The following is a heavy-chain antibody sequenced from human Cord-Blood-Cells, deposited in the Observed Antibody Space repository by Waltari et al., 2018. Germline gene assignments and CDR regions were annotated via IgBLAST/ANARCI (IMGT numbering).Heavy chain of an antibody. Sequence: EVQLVESGGGLVKPGGSLRLSCAASGFTFSSYSMNWVRQAPGKGLGWVQYIMRSSSYINTADSVKGRFTISRDNAKNSLYLQMNSLRAEDTAVYYCARDSSSSWYYYYGMDVWGQGTTVTVSS. CDR3: ARDSSSSWYYYYGMDV. CDR2: IMRSSSYI. D-gene: IGHD6-13*01. CDR1: GFTFSSYS. J-gene: IGHJ6*02. V-gene: IGHV3-21*01.